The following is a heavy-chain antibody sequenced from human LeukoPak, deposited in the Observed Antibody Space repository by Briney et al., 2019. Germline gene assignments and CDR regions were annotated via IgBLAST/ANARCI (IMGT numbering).Heavy chain of an antibody. CDR1: GGSFSGYY. Sequence: SETLSLTCAVYGGSFSGYYWSWIRQPPGKGLEWIGEINHSGSTNYNPSLKSRVTISVDTSKNQFFLRLSSVTAADTAVYYCARGPVTGTTSLWFDPWGQGTLVTVSS. CDR3: ARGPVTGTTSLWFDP. V-gene: IGHV4-34*01. D-gene: IGHD1-7*01. CDR2: INHSGST. J-gene: IGHJ5*02.